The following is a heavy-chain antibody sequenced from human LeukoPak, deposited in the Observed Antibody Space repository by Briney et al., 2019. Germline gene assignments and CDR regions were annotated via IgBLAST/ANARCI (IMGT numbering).Heavy chain of an antibody. J-gene: IGHJ4*02. V-gene: IGHV4-34*01. CDR3: ARVAIAARPHKPNFDY. CDR2: INHSGST. D-gene: IGHD6-6*01. CDR1: GGSFSGYY. Sequence: SETLSLTCAVYGGSFSGYYWSWTRQPPGKGLEWIGEINHSGSTNYNPSLKSRVTISVDTSKNQFSLKLSSVTAADTAVYYCARVAIAARPHKPNFDYWGQGTLVTVSS.